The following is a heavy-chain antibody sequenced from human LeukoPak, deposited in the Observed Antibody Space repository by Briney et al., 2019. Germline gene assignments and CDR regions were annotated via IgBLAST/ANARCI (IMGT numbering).Heavy chain of an antibody. D-gene: IGHD2-2*01. CDR2: ISSSSTYI. V-gene: IGHV3-21*01. J-gene: IGHJ4*02. CDR1: GFTFDSYG. Sequence: GGSLRLSCAASGFTFDSYGMNWVRQAPGKGLEWISSISSSSTYIYYADSVKSRFTISRDNAKNSLYLLMNSLRAEDTAVYYCARAYCSSTRCSYYFDSWGQGTLVTVSS. CDR3: ARAYCSSTRCSYYFDS.